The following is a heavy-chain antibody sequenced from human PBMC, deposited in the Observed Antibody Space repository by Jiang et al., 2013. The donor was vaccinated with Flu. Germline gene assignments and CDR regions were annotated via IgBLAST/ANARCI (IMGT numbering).Heavy chain of an antibody. CDR1: GYTFTSYG. D-gene: IGHD3-22*01. V-gene: IGHV1-18*01. CDR2: ISAYNGNT. J-gene: IGHJ5*02. Sequence: GAEVKKPGASVKVSCKASGYTFTSYGISWVRQAPGQGLEWMGWISAYNGNTNYAQKLQGRVTMTTDTSTSTAYMELRSLRSDDTAVYYCARDRGTYYYDSSGLRWFDPGAREPWSPSPQ. CDR3: ARDRGTYYYDSSGLRWFDP.